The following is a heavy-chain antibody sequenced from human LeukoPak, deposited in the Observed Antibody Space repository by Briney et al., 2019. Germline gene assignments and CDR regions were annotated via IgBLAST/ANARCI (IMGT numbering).Heavy chain of an antibody. Sequence: GGSLRPSCVASGFTFNDYWIHWVRQVPGKGLVWVAHINRDGTTTGYADSVKGRFTISRDNAKNSLYLQMNSLRAEDTALYHCARDQVFYDILTGYYRSDWFDPWGQGTLVTVSS. CDR3: ARDQVFYDILTGYYRSDWFDP. V-gene: IGHV3-74*01. J-gene: IGHJ5*02. D-gene: IGHD3-9*01. CDR1: GFTFNDYW. CDR2: INRDGTTT.